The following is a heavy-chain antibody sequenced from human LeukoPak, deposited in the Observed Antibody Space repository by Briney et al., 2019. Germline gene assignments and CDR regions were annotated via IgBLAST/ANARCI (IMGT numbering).Heavy chain of an antibody. CDR2: IYYSGST. J-gene: IGHJ2*01. CDR1: GGSISSYY. CDR3: ATEDSCSRSLSWYFDL. Sequence: SETLSLTCTVSGGSISSYYWSWIRQPPGKGLEWIGYIYYSGSTNYNPSLKSRVTISVDTSNNKSFLKLTSVTAADTAVYYCATEDSCSRSLSWYFDLWGRGTLVTVSS. D-gene: IGHD2-2*01. V-gene: IGHV4-59*12.